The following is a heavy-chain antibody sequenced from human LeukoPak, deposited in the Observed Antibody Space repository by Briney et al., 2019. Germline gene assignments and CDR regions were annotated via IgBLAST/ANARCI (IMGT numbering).Heavy chain of an antibody. CDR1: GRSISSSSYY. CDR2: IYYNGST. V-gene: IGHV4-39*07. CDR3: ARISLGNYDFWSGYYGAIYYYYYMDV. J-gene: IGHJ6*03. D-gene: IGHD3-3*01. Sequence: PSETLSLTCTVSGRSISSSSYYWGWIRQPPGKGLECIGCIYYNGSTYYNPSLKSRVTISVDTSKNQFSLKLSSVTAADTAVYYCARISLGNYDFWSGYYGAIYYYYYMDVWGKGTTVTVSS.